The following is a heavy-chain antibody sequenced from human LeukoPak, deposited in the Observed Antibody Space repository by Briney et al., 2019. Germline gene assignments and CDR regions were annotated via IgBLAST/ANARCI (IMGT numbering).Heavy chain of an antibody. Sequence: PPETLSLTCAVYGGSFSGYHWSWIRQPPGKGLEWIGKINHSGSTSYNPSLESRATISVDTPKNQLSLKMSSVTAADTAVYYCARETMVRGVISGWFDPWGQGTLVTVSS. CDR1: GGSFSGYH. CDR3: ARETMVRGVISGWFDP. V-gene: IGHV4-34*01. CDR2: INHSGST. J-gene: IGHJ5*02. D-gene: IGHD3-10*01.